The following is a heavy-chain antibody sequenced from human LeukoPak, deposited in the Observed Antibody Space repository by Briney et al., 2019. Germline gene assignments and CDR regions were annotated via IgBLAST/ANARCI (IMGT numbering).Heavy chain of an antibody. CDR1: GDSISSSDYY. D-gene: IGHD5-24*01. V-gene: IGHV4-39*01. CDR2: ISYSGST. CDR3: ARGARAGYNLEPFDY. J-gene: IGHJ4*02. Sequence: SETLSLTCTVSGDSISSSDYYWGWIRQPPGKGLGWIGTISYSGSTYYNPSLQSRVTISVDTSKNQFSLELSSVTAADTAVYYCARGARAGYNLEPFDYWGQGTLVTVSS.